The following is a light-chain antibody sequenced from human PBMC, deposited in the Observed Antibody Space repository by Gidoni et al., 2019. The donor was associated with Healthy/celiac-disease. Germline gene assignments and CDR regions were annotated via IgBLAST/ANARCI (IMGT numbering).Light chain of an antibody. Sequence: DIPTHQSSSSLYASVGDRVTITCRASQDISSYLNWYQQKPGKAPKLLRYAASSLQSGGTSRFSGSGSGTDFTLTISSLQTEDIETYYWKQSDSTQYTFGQGTKLEIK. CDR1: QDISSY. CDR2: AAS. CDR3: KQSDSTQYT. V-gene: IGKV1-39*01. J-gene: IGKJ2*01.